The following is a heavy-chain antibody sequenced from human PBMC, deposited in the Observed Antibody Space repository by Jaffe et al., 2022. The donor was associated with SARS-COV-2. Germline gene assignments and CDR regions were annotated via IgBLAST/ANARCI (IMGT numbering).Heavy chain of an antibody. CDR1: GFTFSSYG. D-gene: IGHD1-26*01. V-gene: IGHV3-30*18. CDR3: ANSLKGSLGY. Sequence: QVQLVESGGGVVQPGRSLRLSCAASGFTFSSYGMHWVRQAPGKGLEWVAVISYDGSNKYYADSVKGRFTISRDNSKNTLYLQMNSLRAEDTAVYYCANSLKGSLGYWGQGTLVTVSS. CDR2: ISYDGSNK. J-gene: IGHJ4*02.